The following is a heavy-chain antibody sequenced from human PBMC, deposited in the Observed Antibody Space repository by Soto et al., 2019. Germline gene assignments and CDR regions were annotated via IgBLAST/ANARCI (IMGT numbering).Heavy chain of an antibody. CDR3: ARGYCGGDCYHIDAFDI. CDR2: IKQDGSEK. D-gene: IGHD2-21*01. J-gene: IGHJ3*02. CDR1: GFTFSSYW. V-gene: IGHV3-7*01. Sequence: EVQLVESGGGLVQPGGSLRLSCAASGFTFSSYWMRWVRQAPGKGLEWVANIKQDGSEKYYVDSVKGRFTISRDNAKNSLYLQMNSLRAEDTAVYYCARGYCGGDCYHIDAFDIRGQGTMVTVSS.